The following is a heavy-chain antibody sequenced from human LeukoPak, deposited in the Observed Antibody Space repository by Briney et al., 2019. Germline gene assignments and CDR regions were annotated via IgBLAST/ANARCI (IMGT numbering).Heavy chain of an antibody. CDR2: ISKSGGST. V-gene: IGHV3-23*01. CDR1: GFTFNNYA. Sequence: GGSLRLSRAASGFTFNNYAMSWVRQAPGKGLEWVSGISKSGGSTYYADSVKGRFTISRDNSKNTLYLQMNSLRAEDTAVYYCAKEEEYYFDYWGQGILVTVSS. J-gene: IGHJ4*02. CDR3: AKEEEYYFDY.